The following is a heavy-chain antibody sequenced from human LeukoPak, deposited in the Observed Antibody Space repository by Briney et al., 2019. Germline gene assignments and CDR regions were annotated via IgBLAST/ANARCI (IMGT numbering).Heavy chain of an antibody. V-gene: IGHV1-69*05. CDR3: ARDRIAVTGRCPYSYYYYMDV. J-gene: IGHJ6*03. CDR1: GGTFSRYA. CDR2: IIPIFGTA. Sequence: GALVKVSCKASGGTFSRYAISWVRQAPGQGLEWMGRIIPIFGTANYVQKFQGRVTITTDESTSTAYMELSSLRSEDTAVYFCARDRIAVTGRCPYSYYYYMDVWVKGATVTVSS. D-gene: IGHD6-19*01.